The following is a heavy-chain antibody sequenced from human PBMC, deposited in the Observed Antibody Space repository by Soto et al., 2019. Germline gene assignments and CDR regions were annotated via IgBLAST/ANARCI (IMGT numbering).Heavy chain of an antibody. J-gene: IGHJ6*02. V-gene: IGHV4-34*01. Sequence: TLSLTCAVYGGSFSGSYWSWIRQPPGKGLEWIGEINHSGSTNYNPSLKSRVTISVDTSKNQFSLKLSSVTAADTAVYYCARGRHDFRRGRHYCMDVWCQGTPVTVSS. CDR1: GGSFSGSY. CDR2: INHSGST. CDR3: ARGRHDFRRGRHYCMDV. D-gene: IGHD3-3*01.